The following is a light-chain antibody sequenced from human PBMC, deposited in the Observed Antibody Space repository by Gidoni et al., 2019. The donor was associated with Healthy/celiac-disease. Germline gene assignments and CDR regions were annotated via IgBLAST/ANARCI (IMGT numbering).Light chain of an antibody. CDR2: AAA. CDR3: QQYYSYPRT. J-gene: IGKJ1*01. V-gene: IGKV1-8*01. CDR1: QGISSY. Sequence: AIRITTSPSSLSASTGDRVTITFRASQGISSYLAWYQQKPGKAPKLLIYAAATWQRGVPSRFSGSGSGTDFTLTSSCLQSEDFATYYCQQYYSYPRTFGQGTKVEIK.